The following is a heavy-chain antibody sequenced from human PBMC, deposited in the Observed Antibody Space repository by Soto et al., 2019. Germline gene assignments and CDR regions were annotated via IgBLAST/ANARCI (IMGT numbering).Heavy chain of an antibody. CDR2: ISYDGSRI. Sequence: QVQLVESGGGVVQPGRSLRLSCAASGFMFRTYGMHWVRQAPGKGLEWVAVISYDGSRIYYGDSVKGRFTVSRDNSKSTPDLQITSLRPADTAMYYCAKGDVDTAMGRDFDFGGQGTLVTVSS. CDR1: GFMFRTYG. D-gene: IGHD5-18*01. J-gene: IGHJ4*02. CDR3: AKGDVDTAMGRDFDF. V-gene: IGHV3-30*18.